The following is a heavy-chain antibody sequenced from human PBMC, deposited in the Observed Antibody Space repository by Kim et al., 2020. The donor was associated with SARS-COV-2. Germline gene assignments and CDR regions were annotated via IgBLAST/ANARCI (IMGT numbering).Heavy chain of an antibody. CDR3: ARDQEDGYGDNAFSWARCDAFNM. CDR2: ISSSGSTI. D-gene: IGHD4-17*01. CDR1: GFTFSSYE. V-gene: IGHV3-48*03. J-gene: IGHJ3*02. Sequence: GGSLRLSCAASGFTFSSYEMNWVRQAPGKGLEWVSYISSSGSTIYYADSVKGRFTISRDNAKNSLYLQMNSLRVEDTDVYYCARDQEDGYGDNAFSWARCDAFNMWGQGTLVTVSS.